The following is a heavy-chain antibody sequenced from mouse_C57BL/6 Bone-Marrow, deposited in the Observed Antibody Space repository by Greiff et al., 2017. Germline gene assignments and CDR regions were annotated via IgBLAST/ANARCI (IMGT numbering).Heavy chain of an antibody. CDR3: ARLAGTYFDY. D-gene: IGHD4-1*01. V-gene: IGHV5-6*01. Sequence: EVQLVESGGDLVKPGGSLKLSCAASGFTFSSYGMSWVRQTPDKRLEWVATISSGGSYTYYPDSVKGRFTISRDNAKNTLYLQMSSLKSEDTAMYYYARLAGTYFDYWGQGTTLTVSS. CDR1: GFTFSSYG. J-gene: IGHJ2*01. CDR2: ISSGGSYT.